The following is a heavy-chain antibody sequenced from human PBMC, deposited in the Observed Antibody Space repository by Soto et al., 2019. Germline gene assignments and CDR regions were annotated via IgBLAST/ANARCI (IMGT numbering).Heavy chain of an antibody. V-gene: IGHV4-31*03. J-gene: IGHJ4*02. Sequence: SETLSLTCTVSGGSINRAGYYWSWIRQHPGKGLEWIGYIYYSGTTYYNPSLKSRVTISVDTSKNQFSLQLSSVTAADTAVYYCARLTDVDPHYFDYWGQGTLVTVSS. D-gene: IGHD3-16*01. CDR2: IYYSGTT. CDR3: ARLTDVDPHYFDY. CDR1: GGSINRAGYY.